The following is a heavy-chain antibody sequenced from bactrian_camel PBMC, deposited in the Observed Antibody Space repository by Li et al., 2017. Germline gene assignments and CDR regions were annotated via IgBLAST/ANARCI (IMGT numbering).Heavy chain of an antibody. D-gene: IGHD7*01. Sequence: DVQLVESGGGLVQPGGSLRLSCAASGFSGFTFSSYHMTWVRQAPGKGLDWVSTIDNGGNTYTSDSVKGRLTISRDNAKNTLYLQLNNLEIEDTAMYYCVKDLSVVVFVGFGHWGQGTQVTVS. V-gene: IGHV3S40*01. CDR1: GFSGFTFSSYH. CDR3: VKDLSVVVFVGFGH. CDR2: IDNGGNT. J-gene: IGHJ6*01.